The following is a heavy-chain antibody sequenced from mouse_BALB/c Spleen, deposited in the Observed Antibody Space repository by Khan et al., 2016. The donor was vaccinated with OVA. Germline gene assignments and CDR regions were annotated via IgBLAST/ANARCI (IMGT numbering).Heavy chain of an antibody. Sequence: EVQLQESGPGLVKPSQSLSLTCTVTGYSITSDYAWNWIRQFPGNKLEWMGYISYSGRTSYNPSLKSRISITRDTSKNQFFLPLNSVTTEETATYYGARSVTITTVVATDFDYWGQGTTLTVSS. CDR1: GYSITSDYA. D-gene: IGHD1-1*01. CDR3: ARSVTITTVVATDFDY. CDR2: ISYSGRT. J-gene: IGHJ2*01. V-gene: IGHV3-2*02.